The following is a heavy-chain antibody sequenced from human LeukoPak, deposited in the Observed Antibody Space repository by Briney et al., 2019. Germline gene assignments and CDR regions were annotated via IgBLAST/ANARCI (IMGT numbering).Heavy chain of an antibody. CDR2: IYTSGNT. CDR1: GGSISSGSYY. Sequence: SETLSLTCTVSGGSISSGSYYWSWIRQPAGKGLEWIGRIYTSGNTNYNPSLKSRVTMSVDTSKNQFSLKLSSVTAADTAVYYCARDTGYYYGSGIYLYYFDYWGQGTLVTVSS. J-gene: IGHJ4*02. D-gene: IGHD3-10*01. V-gene: IGHV4-61*02. CDR3: ARDTGYYYGSGIYLYYFDY.